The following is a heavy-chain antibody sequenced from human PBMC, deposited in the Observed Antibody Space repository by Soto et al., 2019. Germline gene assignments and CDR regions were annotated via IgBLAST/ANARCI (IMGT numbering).Heavy chain of an antibody. D-gene: IGHD6-13*01. CDR2: IRSKAYGGTT. Sequence: GGSLRLSCTASGFTFGDYAMSWFRQAPGKGLEWVGFIRSKAYGGTTGYAASVKGRFTISRDDSKSIAYLQMNSLKTEDTAVYYCTRDHRQRVHTLYYYYYGMDVWGQGTTVTVSS. CDR3: TRDHRQRVHTLYYYYYGMDV. J-gene: IGHJ6*02. V-gene: IGHV3-49*03. CDR1: GFTFGDYA.